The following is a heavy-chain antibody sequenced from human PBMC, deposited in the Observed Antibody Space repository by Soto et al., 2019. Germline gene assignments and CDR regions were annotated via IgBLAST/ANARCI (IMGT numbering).Heavy chain of an antibody. CDR1: GYSFTSYR. D-gene: IGHD3-10*01. CDR3: ARLYGSGSYYNLGDY. J-gene: IGHJ4*02. Sequence: GESLKISCKASGYSFTSYRIGWVRQMPGKGLEWMGIIYPGDSHTRYSPSFQGPVTISADKSISTAYLQWSSLKASDTAMYYCARLYGSGSYYNLGDYWGQGTLVTVSS. V-gene: IGHV5-51*01. CDR2: IYPGDSHT.